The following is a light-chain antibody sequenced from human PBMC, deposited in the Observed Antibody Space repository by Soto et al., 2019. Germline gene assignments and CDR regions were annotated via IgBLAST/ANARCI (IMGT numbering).Light chain of an antibody. CDR1: GSDSCHYDY. J-gene: IGLJ1*01. CDR2: HVT. CDR3: CSLTTSHPYV. Sequence: QSVLTQPASVSGSPGQSITISCTGTGSDSCHYDYVSRYQQHPGKAPKLMIYHVTYRPSGVSNRYSGTKSVNSASLTISGLQADDEADYYCCSLTTSHPYVFGSGTRVTVL. V-gene: IGLV2-14*03.